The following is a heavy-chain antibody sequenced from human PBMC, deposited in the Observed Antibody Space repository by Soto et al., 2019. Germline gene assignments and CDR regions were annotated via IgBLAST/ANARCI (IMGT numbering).Heavy chain of an antibody. D-gene: IGHD2-15*01. CDR3: ARVIVVVVAATGTYYYYGMDV. CDR1: GGTFSSYA. V-gene: IGHV1-69*01. Sequence: VQLVQSGAEVKKPGSSVKVSCKASGGTFSSYAISWVRQAPGQGLEWMGGIIPIFGTANYAQKFQGRVTITADESTSTAYMELSSLRSEDTAVYYCARVIVVVVAATGTYYYYGMDVWGQGTTVTVSS. CDR2: IIPIFGTA. J-gene: IGHJ6*02.